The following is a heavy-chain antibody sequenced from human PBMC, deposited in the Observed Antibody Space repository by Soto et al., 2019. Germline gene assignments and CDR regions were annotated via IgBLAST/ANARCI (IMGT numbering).Heavy chain of an antibody. J-gene: IGHJ3*02. Sequence: SETLSLTCTISGGSISSYYWSWIRQPPGKGLEWIGYIYYSGNTNYNPSLKSRVTISVDTSKNQFSLDLSSVTAADTAMYYCARGPATAYFDAFDMWGQGTMVTVSS. CDR2: IYYSGNT. CDR3: ARGPATAYFDAFDM. CDR1: GGSISSYY. D-gene: IGHD1-26*01. V-gene: IGHV4-59*01.